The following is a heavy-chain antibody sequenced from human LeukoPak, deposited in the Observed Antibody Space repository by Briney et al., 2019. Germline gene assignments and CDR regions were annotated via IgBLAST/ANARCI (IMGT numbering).Heavy chain of an antibody. Sequence: PGGSLRLSCAASGFTFSSYGMHWVRQAPGKGLEWVAVISYDGSNKCYADSVKGRFTISRDNSKNTLYLQMNSLRAEDTAVYYCAKGGGYESAGDYWGQGTLVTVSS. D-gene: IGHD5-12*01. J-gene: IGHJ4*02. V-gene: IGHV3-30*18. CDR2: ISYDGSNK. CDR1: GFTFSSYG. CDR3: AKGGGYESAGDY.